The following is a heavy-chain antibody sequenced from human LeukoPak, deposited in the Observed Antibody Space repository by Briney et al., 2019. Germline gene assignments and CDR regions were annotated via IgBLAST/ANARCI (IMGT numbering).Heavy chain of an antibody. CDR2: IKEGGTQK. D-gene: IGHD6-6*01. V-gene: IGHV3-7*03. J-gene: IGHJ6*03. CDR3: AKSSRSSSALYYYYYYMDV. CDR1: GFTFNKSW. Sequence: GGSLRLSCAASGFTFNKSWMSWVRQAPGKGPEWVANIKEGGTQKYYVDSVRGRFTISRDNSKNTLYLQMNSLRAEDTAVYYCAKSSRSSSALYYYYYYMDVWGKGTTVTVSS.